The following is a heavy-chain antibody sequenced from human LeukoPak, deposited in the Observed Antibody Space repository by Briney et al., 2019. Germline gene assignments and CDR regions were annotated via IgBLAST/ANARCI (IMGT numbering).Heavy chain of an antibody. CDR2: ISAYNGNT. Sequence: GASVKVSCKASGYTFTSYGVSWVRQAPGQGLEWMGWISAYNGNTNYAQKVQGRVTMTRDTSTSTAYMELGSLRSDDTAVYYCARGLPWGQNSLYGMDVWGPGTTVTVSS. CDR3: ARGLPWGQNSLYGMDV. CDR1: GYTFTSYG. V-gene: IGHV1-18*01. J-gene: IGHJ6*02. D-gene: IGHD7-27*01.